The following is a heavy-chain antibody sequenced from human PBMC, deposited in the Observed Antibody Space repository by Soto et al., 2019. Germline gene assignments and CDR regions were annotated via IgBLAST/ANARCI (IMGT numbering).Heavy chain of an antibody. CDR3: ARAMGLLPYNWFDP. CDR2: IYYSGST. V-gene: IGHV4-31*03. CDR1: GGSISSGGYY. D-gene: IGHD2-15*01. Sequence: PSETLSLTCTVSGGSISSGGYYWSWIRQHPGKGLEWIGYIYYSGSTYYNPSLKSRVTISVDTSKNQFSLKLSSVTAADTAVYYCARAMGLLPYNWFDPWGQGTLVTVSS. J-gene: IGHJ5*02.